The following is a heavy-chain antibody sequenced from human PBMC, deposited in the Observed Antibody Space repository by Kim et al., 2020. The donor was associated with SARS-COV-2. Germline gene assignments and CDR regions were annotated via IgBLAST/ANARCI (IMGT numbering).Heavy chain of an antibody. J-gene: IGHJ4*02. V-gene: IGHV4-59*01. CDR3: ASSIAAAGRRGLGY. CDR2: IYYSGST. CDR1: GGSISSYY. D-gene: IGHD6-13*01. Sequence: SETLSLTCTVSGGSISSYYWSWIRQPPGKGLEWIGYIYYSGSTNYNPSLKSRVTISVDTSKNQFSLKLSSVTAADTAVYYCASSIAAAGRRGLGYWGQGTLVTVSS.